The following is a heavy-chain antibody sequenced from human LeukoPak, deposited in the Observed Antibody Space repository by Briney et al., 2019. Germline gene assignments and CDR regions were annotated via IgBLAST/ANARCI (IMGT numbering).Heavy chain of an antibody. V-gene: IGHV4-59*01. CDR2: IYYSGST. Sequence: SGTLSLTCTVSGGSISSYYWSWIRQPPGKGLEWIGYIYYSGSTNYNPSLKSRVTMSFDTSKDQFSLNLSSVTAADTAVYYCARVPLSYYYDSSGYSKPYYFDYWGQGTLSPSPQ. CDR3: ARVPLSYYYDSSGYSKPYYFDY. D-gene: IGHD3-22*01. J-gene: IGHJ4*02. CDR1: GGSISSYY.